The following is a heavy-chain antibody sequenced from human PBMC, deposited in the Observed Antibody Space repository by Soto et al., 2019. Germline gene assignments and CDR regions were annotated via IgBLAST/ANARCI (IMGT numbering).Heavy chain of an antibody. Sequence: QVQLVQSGAEVKKPGSSVKVCCKASGGTFSSYAISWVRQAPGQGLEWMGGFIPIFGTANYAQKSQGRVTITADKSTSTAYRELSGLGSEDTAVYYRARVGIAVAGARDEDWFDPWGQGTLVTVSS. V-gene: IGHV1-69*06. CDR2: FIPIFGTA. D-gene: IGHD6-19*01. CDR1: GGTFSSYA. CDR3: ARVGIAVAGARDEDWFDP. J-gene: IGHJ5*02.